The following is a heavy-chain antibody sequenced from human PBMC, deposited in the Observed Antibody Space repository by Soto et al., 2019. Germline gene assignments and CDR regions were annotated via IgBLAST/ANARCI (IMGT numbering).Heavy chain of an antibody. D-gene: IGHD3-3*01. CDR1: GFSLTTGGLG. Sequence: QITLKESGPTLVKHTQTLTLTCTFSGFSLTTGGLGVGWIRQPPGKALQWLGVIYWNDDRRYNPSLRNRLTLTKDTSQNQGFLTMTNLDPVDTATYYCGHRRESFDYSSLDVWGQGTTVTVSS. CDR3: GHRRESFDYSSLDV. J-gene: IGHJ6*02. V-gene: IGHV2-5*01. CDR2: IYWNDDR.